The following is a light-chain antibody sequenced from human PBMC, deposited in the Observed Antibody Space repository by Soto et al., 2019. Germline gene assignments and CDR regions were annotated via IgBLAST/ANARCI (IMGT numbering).Light chain of an antibody. V-gene: IGKV1D-12*01. CDR2: GAS. CDR1: QDISHY. CDR3: QKYNSAPLT. J-gene: IGKJ4*01. Sequence: DIQVTQSPSSVSASVGDRVTITCRASQDISHYLAWYQQKPGKAPKLLIYGASSLQSGVPSRFSGSGSGTDFTLTITSLQPEDVATYYCQKYNSAPLTFGGGTKVDIK.